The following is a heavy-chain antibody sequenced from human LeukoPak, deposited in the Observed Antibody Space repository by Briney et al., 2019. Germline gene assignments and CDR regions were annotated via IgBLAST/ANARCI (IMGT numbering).Heavy chain of an antibody. J-gene: IGHJ5*02. CDR2: IYYSGST. V-gene: IGHV4-61*01. CDR3: ARAGRAAADNWFDP. D-gene: IGHD6-13*01. CDR1: GVSLSSGSYY. Sequence: PSETLSLTCTVSGVSLSSGSYYWGWIRQPPGTGLEWIGYIYYSGSTNYNPSLKSRVTISVDTSKNQFSLKLSSVTAADTAVYYCARAGRAAADNWFDPWGQGTLVTVSS.